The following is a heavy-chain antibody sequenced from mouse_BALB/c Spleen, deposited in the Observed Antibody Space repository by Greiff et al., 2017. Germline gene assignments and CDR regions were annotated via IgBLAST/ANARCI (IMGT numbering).Heavy chain of an antibody. CDR2: ISTYYGDA. D-gene: IGHD1-1*01. CDR1: GYTFTDYA. J-gene: IGHJ2*01. Sequence: QVQLKQSGAELVRPGVSVKISCKGSGYTFTDYAMHWVKQSHAKSLEWIGVISTYYGDASYNQKFKGKATMTVDKSSSTAYMELARLTSEDSAIYYCALSSKNFDYWGQGTTLTVSS. V-gene: IGHV1S137*01. CDR3: ALSSKNFDY.